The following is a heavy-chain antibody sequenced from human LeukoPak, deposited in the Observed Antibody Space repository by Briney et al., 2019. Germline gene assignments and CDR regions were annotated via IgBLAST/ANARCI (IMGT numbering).Heavy chain of an antibody. CDR2: ISGSGDST. J-gene: IGHJ3*01. D-gene: IGHD2-15*01. CDR3: AKKGISATPDDAFDF. CDR1: GFTFRSYD. Sequence: RSGGSLRLSCAASGFTFRSYDMSWVRQAPGKGLEWVSGISGSGDSTYYADSVKGRFTISRDNSKNTLYMQMNTLRAEDMAVYYCAKKGISATPDDAFDFWGQGTMVTVSS. V-gene: IGHV3-23*01.